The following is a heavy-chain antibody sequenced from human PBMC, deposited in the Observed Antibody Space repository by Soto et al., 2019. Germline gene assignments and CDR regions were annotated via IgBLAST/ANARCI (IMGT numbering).Heavy chain of an antibody. CDR3: ARLDSSGYYAPVYYYYGMDV. CDR2: IYPGDSDT. J-gene: IGHJ6*02. CDR1: GYSFTSYW. V-gene: IGHV5-51*01. Sequence: GESLKISCKGSGYSFTSYWIGWVRQMPGKGLEWMGIIYPGDSDTRYSPSFQGQVTISADKSISTAYLQWSSLKASDTAMYYCARLDSSGYYAPVYYYYGMDVWGQGTTVTVSS. D-gene: IGHD3-22*01.